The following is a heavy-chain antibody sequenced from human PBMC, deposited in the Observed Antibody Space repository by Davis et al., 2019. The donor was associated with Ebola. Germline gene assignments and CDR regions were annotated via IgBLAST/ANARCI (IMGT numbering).Heavy chain of an antibody. CDR3: TRHAYYYYYGMDV. CDR2: IRSKANSYAT. V-gene: IGHV3-73*01. J-gene: IGHJ6*02. CDR1: GLTFSGSA. Sequence: PGGSLRLSCAASGLTFSGSAMHWVRQASGKGLEWVGRIRSKANSYATAYAASVKGRFTISRDDSKNTAYLQMNSLKTEDTAVYYCTRHAYYYYYGMDVWGQGTTVTVSS.